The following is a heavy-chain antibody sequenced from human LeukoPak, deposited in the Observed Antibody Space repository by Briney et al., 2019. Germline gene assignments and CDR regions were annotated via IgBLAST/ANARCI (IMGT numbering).Heavy chain of an antibody. CDR2: INPNSGGT. J-gene: IGHJ4*02. CDR1: GYTFTGYY. Sequence: ASVKVSCKASGYTFTGYYMHWVRQAPGQGLEWMGWINPNSGGTNYAQKFQGRVTMTRDTSISTAYMELSRLRSDDTAVYYCARDRGIRDVVVVAATLMNWGQGTLVTVSS. CDR3: ARDRGIRDVVVVAATLMN. V-gene: IGHV1-2*02. D-gene: IGHD2-15*01.